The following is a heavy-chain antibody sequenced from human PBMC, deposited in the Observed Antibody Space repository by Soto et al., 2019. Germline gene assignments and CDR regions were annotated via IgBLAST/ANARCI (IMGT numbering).Heavy chain of an antibody. V-gene: IGHV3-30*04. J-gene: IGHJ4*02. Sequence: QVQLLESGGGVVQPGRSLRLSCAASGFTFSTYSMHWVRQAPGKALEWVALISFDGGSRYYPDSVEGRFTISRDNSQNTLYLEMNSLRVEDTAVYYCARTHSRGWNTSHNWGPGTLVTVSS. CDR3: ARTHSRGWNTSHN. CDR2: ISFDGGSR. D-gene: IGHD6-19*01. CDR1: GFTFSTYS.